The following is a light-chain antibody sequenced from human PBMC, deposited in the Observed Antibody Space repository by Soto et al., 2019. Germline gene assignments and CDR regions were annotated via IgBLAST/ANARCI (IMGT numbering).Light chain of an antibody. CDR3: LQHNTFPWT. Sequence: DIQMTQSPSAMSASVGDRVTITCRASQGINDNLAWFQQKPGQVPKRLIYGAFSLQRGVPSRFSGGGSGTEFTLTISSLQPEDFATYYCLQHNTFPWTFGQGTKVDIK. CDR1: QGINDN. J-gene: IGKJ1*01. V-gene: IGKV1-17*03. CDR2: GAF.